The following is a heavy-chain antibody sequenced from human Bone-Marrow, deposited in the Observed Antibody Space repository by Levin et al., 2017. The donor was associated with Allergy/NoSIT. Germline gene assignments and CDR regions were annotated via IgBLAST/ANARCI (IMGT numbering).Heavy chain of an antibody. D-gene: IGHD2-15*01. CDR1: GGSISSISTSTYY. V-gene: IGHV4-39*07. CDR3: AREFCSGGSCFRNWYFDL. CDR2: IYYGGST. Sequence: SQTLSLTCTVSGGSISSISTSTYYWGWIRRPPGKGLEWIGSIYYGGSTYYNPSLKSRAIISVESSVDTSKNQFSLRLNSVTAADTAVYYCAREFCSGGSCFRNWYFDLWGRGTLVSVSS. J-gene: IGHJ2*01.